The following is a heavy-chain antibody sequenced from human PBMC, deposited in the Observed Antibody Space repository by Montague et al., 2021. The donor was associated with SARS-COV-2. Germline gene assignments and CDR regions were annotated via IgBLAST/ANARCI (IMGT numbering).Heavy chain of an antibody. CDR1: GGSVSDYY. D-gene: IGHD3-22*01. CDR3: ARGPHITMIVVVITDIWFDP. CDR2: INHSGST. J-gene: IGHJ5*02. Sequence: SETLSLTCAVYGGSVSDYYWSWIRQPPGKGLEWIGEINHSGSTNYNPSLKSRVTTSVDTSKNQFSLKLTSVTAADTAVYYCARGPHITMIVVVITDIWFDPWGQGTRVTVSS. V-gene: IGHV4-34*01.